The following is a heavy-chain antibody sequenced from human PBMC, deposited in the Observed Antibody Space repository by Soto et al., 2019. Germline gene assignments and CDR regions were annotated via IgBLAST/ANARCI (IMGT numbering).Heavy chain of an antibody. Sequence: QVTLKESGPVLVKPTETLTLTCTVSGFSLSNARMGVSWIRQPPGKALEWLAHIFSNDEKSYSTSLKSRLTISKDTSKSQVVLTMTNMDPVDTATYYCARISYGSGLGFDYWGQGTLVTVSS. CDR2: IFSNDEK. D-gene: IGHD3-10*01. V-gene: IGHV2-26*01. J-gene: IGHJ4*02. CDR1: GFSLSNARMG. CDR3: ARISYGSGLGFDY.